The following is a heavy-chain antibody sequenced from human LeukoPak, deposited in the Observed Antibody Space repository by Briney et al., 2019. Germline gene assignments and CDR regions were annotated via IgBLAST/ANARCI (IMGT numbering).Heavy chain of an antibody. V-gene: IGHV1-2*02. CDR3: ARDWFYSGSSTNWFDP. J-gene: IGHJ5*02. CDR2: INPNSGGT. CDR1: GYTFTGYY. Sequence: GASVKVSCKASGYTFTGYYMHWVRQAPGQGLEWMGWINPNSGGTNYAQKFQGRVTMTRETSISTAYMELRSLRSDDTAVYYCARDWFYSGSSTNWFDPWGQGTLVTVSS. D-gene: IGHD1-26*01.